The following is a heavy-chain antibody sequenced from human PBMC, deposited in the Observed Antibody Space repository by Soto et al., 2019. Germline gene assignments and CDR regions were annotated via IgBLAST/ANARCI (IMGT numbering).Heavy chain of an antibody. CDR2: INSGGNT. CDR3: VRENYYYGMDV. CDR1: GFTFSSYG. J-gene: IGHJ6*02. Sequence: GGSLRLSCAASGFTFSSYGMHWVRQAPGKGLEWVSAINSGGNTFYADSVKGRFTISRDNSKSTLYLQMNSLRVEDTAMYYCVRENYYYGMDVWGQGTAVTVSS. V-gene: IGHV3-66*01.